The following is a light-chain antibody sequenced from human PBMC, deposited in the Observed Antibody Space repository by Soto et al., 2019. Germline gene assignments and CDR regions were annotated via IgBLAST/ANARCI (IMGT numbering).Light chain of an antibody. V-gene: IGKV3-20*01. Sequence: EIVLTQSPDTLSLSPGERATLSCRASQSVSSSYLAWYQQKPGQAPRLLIYGASSRATGIPDRFSGSGSGTAFTLTISRLEPEVFSVYYCQQYGSSFTFGPGTKVDIK. CDR1: QSVSSSY. CDR3: QQYGSSFT. CDR2: GAS. J-gene: IGKJ3*01.